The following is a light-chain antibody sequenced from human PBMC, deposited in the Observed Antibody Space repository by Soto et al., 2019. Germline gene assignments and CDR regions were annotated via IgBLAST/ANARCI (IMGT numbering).Light chain of an antibody. J-gene: IGLJ2*01. V-gene: IGLV2-14*01. CDR3: SSYTSSSPLL. Sequence: QPVLTQPASVSGSPGQSITISCTGTSSDVGGYNYISWYQQHPGKAPKLMIYDVSNRPSGVSNRFSGSKSGNTASLTISGLQAEDEADYDCSSYTSSSPLLFGGGTKLTVL. CDR2: DVS. CDR1: SSDVGGYNY.